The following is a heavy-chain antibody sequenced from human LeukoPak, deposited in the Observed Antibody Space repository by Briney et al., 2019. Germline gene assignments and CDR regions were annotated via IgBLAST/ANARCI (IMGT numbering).Heavy chain of an antibody. CDR1: GYTFTSYY. V-gene: IGHV1-46*01. J-gene: IGHJ4*02. CDR3: ARVMSGYDSSGYSSKMFDY. CDR2: INPSGGNT. Sequence: ASVKVSCKASGYTFTSYYMHWVRQAPGQGLEWMGIINPSGGNTSYAQKFQGRVTMTRDTSTSTVYMELSSLRSEDTAVYYCARVMSGYDSSGYSSKMFDYWGQGTLVTVSS. D-gene: IGHD3-22*01.